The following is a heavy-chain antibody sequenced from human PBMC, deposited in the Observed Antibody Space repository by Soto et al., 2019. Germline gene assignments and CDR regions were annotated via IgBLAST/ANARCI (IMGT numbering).Heavy chain of an antibody. J-gene: IGHJ6*02. CDR1: GFTFSSYA. V-gene: IGHV3-23*01. CDR2: ISGSGGST. CDR3: AKMIVGATFYYYVMDV. Sequence: GGSLRLSCAASGFTFSSYAMSWVRQAPGKGLEWVSAISGSGGSTYYADSVKGRFTISRDNSKNTLYLQMNSLRAEDTAVYYCAKMIVGATFYYYVMDVWGQGTTVTVYS. D-gene: IGHD1-26*01.